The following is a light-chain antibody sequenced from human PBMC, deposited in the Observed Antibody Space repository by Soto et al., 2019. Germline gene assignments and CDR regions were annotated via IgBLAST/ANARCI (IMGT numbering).Light chain of an antibody. Sequence: EIVLTPSPATLSLSLVERATLSCRASQSVSSYLAWYQHKPGQAPRLLIFDASNRATGTPARFSGSGSGTDFTLTISSLEPEDFAVYYCQQRSNWPWTFGQGTKVDIK. CDR2: DAS. CDR1: QSVSSY. J-gene: IGKJ1*01. CDR3: QQRSNWPWT. V-gene: IGKV3-11*01.